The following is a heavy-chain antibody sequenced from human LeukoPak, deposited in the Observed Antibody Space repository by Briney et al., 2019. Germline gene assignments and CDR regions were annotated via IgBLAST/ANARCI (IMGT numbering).Heavy chain of an antibody. CDR2: INPSGGST. D-gene: IGHD6-19*01. J-gene: IGHJ6*02. Sequence: ASVKVSCKASGYTFTSYYMHWVRQAPGQGLEWMGIINPSGGSTSYAQKFQGRVTMTRDTSTSTVYMELSSLRSEDTAVYYCARASQAAVDGIRPASRKSKTTRYYYYYGVDVWGQGTTVTVSS. V-gene: IGHV1-46*01. CDR1: GYTFTSYY. CDR3: ARASQAAVDGIRPASRKSKTTRYYYYYGVDV.